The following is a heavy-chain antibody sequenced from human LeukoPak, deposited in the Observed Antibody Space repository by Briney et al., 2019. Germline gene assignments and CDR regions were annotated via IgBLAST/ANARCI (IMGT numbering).Heavy chain of an antibody. CDR2: ISGSGGRT. Sequence: GGSLRLSCAASGFTFSSYGMSWVRQAPGKGLEWVSDISGSGGRTYYADSVKGRFTISRDNSKNTLYLQMNSLRAEDTAVYYCAKDLGYCGGGSCSKLDYWGQGTWSPSPQ. D-gene: IGHD2-15*01. CDR3: AKDLGYCGGGSCSKLDY. V-gene: IGHV3-23*01. J-gene: IGHJ4*02. CDR1: GFTFSSYG.